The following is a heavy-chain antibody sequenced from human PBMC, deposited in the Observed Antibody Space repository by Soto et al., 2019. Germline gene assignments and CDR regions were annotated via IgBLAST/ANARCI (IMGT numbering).Heavy chain of an antibody. J-gene: IGHJ6*02. D-gene: IGHD6-6*01. CDR2: ISAYNGNT. V-gene: IGHV1-18*04. CDR3: ARDHIAAPRRTSYYGMDV. CDR1: GYTFTSYG. Sequence: GASVKVSCKASGYTFTSYGISWVRQAPGQGLEWMGWISAYNGNTNYAQKLQGRVTMTTDTSTGTAYMELRSLRSDDTAVYYCARDHIAAPRRTSYYGMDVWGQGTTVTVSS.